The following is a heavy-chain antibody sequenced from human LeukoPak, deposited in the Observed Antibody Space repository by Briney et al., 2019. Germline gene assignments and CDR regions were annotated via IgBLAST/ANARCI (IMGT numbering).Heavy chain of an antibody. CDR1: GYTFTGYY. Sequence: GASVKVSCKASGYTFTGYYMHWVRQAPGQGLEWMGWINPNSGGTNYAQKFQGRVTMTRDTSISTAYMELSRLRSDDTAVYYCARVEIWYYYDSSGCPFDYWGQGTLVTVSS. V-gene: IGHV1-2*02. CDR2: INPNSGGT. D-gene: IGHD3-22*01. J-gene: IGHJ4*02. CDR3: ARVEIWYYYDSSGCPFDY.